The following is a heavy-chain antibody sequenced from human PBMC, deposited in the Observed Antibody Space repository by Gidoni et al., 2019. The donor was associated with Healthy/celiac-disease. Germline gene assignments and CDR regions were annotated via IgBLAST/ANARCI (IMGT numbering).Heavy chain of an antibody. Sequence: QVQLVQSGAEVKKPGASVKVSCKASGYTFTSYAMHWVRQAPGQRLEWMGWINAGNGNTKYSQKFQGRVTITRDTSASTAYMELSSLRSEDTAVYYCARDRYNSKNYYYYYMDVWGKGTTVTVSS. D-gene: IGHD2-2*02. CDR3: ARDRYNSKNYYYYYMDV. J-gene: IGHJ6*03. CDR2: INAGNGNT. V-gene: IGHV1-3*01. CDR1: GYTFTSYA.